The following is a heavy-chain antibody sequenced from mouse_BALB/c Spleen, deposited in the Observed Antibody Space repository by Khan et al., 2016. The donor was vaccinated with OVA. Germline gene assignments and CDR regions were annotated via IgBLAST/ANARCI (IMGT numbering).Heavy chain of an antibody. D-gene: IGHD1-1*01. CDR2: ISYSGRT. Sequence: EVQLQESGPGLVKPSQSLSLTCTVTGYSITSDYAWNWIRQFPGNKLEWMGYISYSGRTSYNPSLKSRISITRDTSKNQFFRQLNSVTTEDTATYYCARSVTITTVVATDFDYWSQGTTLTVSS. V-gene: IGHV3-2*02. J-gene: IGHJ2*01. CDR3: ARSVTITTVVATDFDY. CDR1: GYSITSDYA.